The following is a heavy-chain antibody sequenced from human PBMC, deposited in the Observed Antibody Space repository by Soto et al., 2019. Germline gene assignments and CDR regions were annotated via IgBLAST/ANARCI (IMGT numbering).Heavy chain of an antibody. J-gene: IGHJ4*02. D-gene: IGHD6-19*01. CDR2: ISYSGST. CDR3: ARRGSRLSVAVAAFDY. Sequence: QLHLQESGPGLVKPSETLSLTCSVSSGSISTSGYYWDWIRQPPGTGLEWIGGISYSGSTYYNPSLKRRLTISVDTSTNHFSLKLTSVTAADTAIYFCARRGSRLSVAVAAFDYWSQGTLVTVSS. V-gene: IGHV4-39*02. CDR1: SGSISTSGYY.